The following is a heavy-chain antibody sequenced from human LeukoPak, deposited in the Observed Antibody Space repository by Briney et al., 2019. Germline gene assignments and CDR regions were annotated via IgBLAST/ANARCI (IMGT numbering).Heavy chain of an antibody. Sequence: GGSLRLSCAASGFTFSSYAMSWVRQAPGKGLEWVAVISYDETKKYYADSVKGRFTISRDNSKNTLFLQMNSLRIEDTAVYYCARDGGDYWGQGTLVTVSS. D-gene: IGHD3-16*01. V-gene: IGHV3-30-3*01. CDR1: GFTFSSYA. CDR2: ISYDETKK. J-gene: IGHJ4*02. CDR3: ARDGGDY.